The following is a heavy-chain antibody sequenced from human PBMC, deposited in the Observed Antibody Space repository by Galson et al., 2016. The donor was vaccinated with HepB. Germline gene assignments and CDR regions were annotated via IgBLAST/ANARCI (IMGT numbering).Heavy chain of an antibody. Sequence: PALVKPTQTVTLTCTFSGFSLSTSGVGVGWIRQPPGKALEWLALIYWDDDNHYSPSLKSRLTITKDTPKNQVVLTMTNVDPLDTATYYCAHGRGWLSDYWGQGTLVTVSS. J-gene: IGHJ4*02. CDR3: AHGRGWLSDY. CDR1: GFSLSTSGVG. CDR2: IYWDDDN. V-gene: IGHV2-5*02. D-gene: IGHD6-19*01.